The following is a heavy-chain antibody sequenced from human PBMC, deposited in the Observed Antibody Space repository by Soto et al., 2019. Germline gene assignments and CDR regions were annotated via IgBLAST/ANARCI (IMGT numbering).Heavy chain of an antibody. CDR3: ARQVVVTANQNYFFYGMDA. D-gene: IGHD2-21*02. CDR1: SYSITSGSSY. Sequence: SETLTITCNVCSYSITSGSSYWDWIRQPPGKGLEWIGNIYYSGSTNYNPSLKSRVTISVDTSKNQFSLKLSSVTAADTAVYYCARQVVVTANQNYFFYGMDAWGKGTTATLSS. V-gene: IGHV4-39*01. J-gene: IGHJ6*04. CDR2: IYYSGST.